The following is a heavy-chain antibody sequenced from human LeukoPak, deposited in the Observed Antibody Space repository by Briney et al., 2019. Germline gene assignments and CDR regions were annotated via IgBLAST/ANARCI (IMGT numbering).Heavy chain of an antibody. Sequence: GGYLTFSCAAYGFTCSSYFMQWVRPAQGNGLEWVVDIASDGSHTFYVEYGKGRFTISRDNSKNTLYLQMNSLRAEDTAVYFCARERQDTILHSGAFDIWGQGTMVTVSS. CDR1: GFTCSSYF. J-gene: IGHJ3*02. CDR2: IASDGSHT. D-gene: IGHD2-21*01. V-gene: IGHV3-30-3*01. CDR3: ARERQDTILHSGAFDI.